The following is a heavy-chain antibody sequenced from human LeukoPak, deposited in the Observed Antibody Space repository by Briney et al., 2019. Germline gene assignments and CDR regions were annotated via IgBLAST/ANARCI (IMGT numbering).Heavy chain of an antibody. CDR3: ARNWIGFDL. Sequence: ASVKVSCKPSGYTFTGYYLHWVRQAPGQGLEWVGRMSPNSGDTAYAQKLQGRVTMTGDTSINTAYMELSNLKSEDTAIYYCARNWIGFDLWGQGALITVSS. CDR2: MSPNSGDT. D-gene: IGHD2-2*03. J-gene: IGHJ5*02. V-gene: IGHV1-8*02. CDR1: GYTFTGYY.